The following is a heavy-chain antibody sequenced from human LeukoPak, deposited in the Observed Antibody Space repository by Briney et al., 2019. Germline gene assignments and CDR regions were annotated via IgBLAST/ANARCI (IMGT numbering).Heavy chain of an antibody. Sequence: GGSLRLSCAASGLTFSSYAMSWVRQAPGNGLDWVSAISGSGGSTYYADSVSDRFTISRDNSKNTLYLQMNSLRAEDTAVYYCAKTSISGGYFDYWGQGTLVTVSS. CDR1: GLTFSSYA. J-gene: IGHJ4*02. CDR2: ISGSGGST. V-gene: IGHV3-23*01. D-gene: IGHD3-10*01. CDR3: AKTSISGGYFDY.